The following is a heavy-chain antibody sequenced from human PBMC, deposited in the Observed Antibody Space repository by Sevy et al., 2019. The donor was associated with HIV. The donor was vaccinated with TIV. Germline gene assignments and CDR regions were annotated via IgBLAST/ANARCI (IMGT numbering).Heavy chain of an antibody. Sequence: GSLRLSCAASGFTFSSYSMNWVRQAPGKGLEWVSSISSSSSYVYYAESVKGRFTISRDNAKNSLYLQMNSLRAEDTAVYYCARGSVAARRYFDYWGQGTLVTVSS. CDR1: GFTFSSYS. V-gene: IGHV3-21*01. CDR2: ISSSSSYV. CDR3: ARGSVAARRYFDY. D-gene: IGHD6-6*01. J-gene: IGHJ4*02.